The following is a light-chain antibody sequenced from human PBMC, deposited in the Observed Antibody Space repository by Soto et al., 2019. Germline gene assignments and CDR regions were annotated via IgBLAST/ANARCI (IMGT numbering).Light chain of an antibody. CDR1: QSISVS. CDR2: DAS. J-gene: IGKJ1*01. CDR3: QQYDKYST. Sequence: IQMTQSPSTLSASVGDTVTITCRASQSISVSLAWYQQKPGKAPNLLIYDASTLQGGVPSRFSGSGSGTEFTRTVTSLQPEDFETYFCQQYDKYSTFGHGTKVDVK. V-gene: IGKV1-5*01.